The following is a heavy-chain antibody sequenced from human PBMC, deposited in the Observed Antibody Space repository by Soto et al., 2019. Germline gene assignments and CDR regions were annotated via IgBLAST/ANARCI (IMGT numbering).Heavy chain of an antibody. D-gene: IGHD1-7*01. CDR3: ASINWNYDFDY. J-gene: IGHJ4*02. Sequence: PSETLSLTCTVSGGSISSGGYYWSWIRQHPGEGLEWIGYIYYSGSTYYNPSLKSRVTISVDTSKNQFSLKLSSVTAADTAVYYCASINWNYDFDYWGQGTLVTVSS. CDR2: IYYSGST. CDR1: GGSISSGGYY. V-gene: IGHV4-31*03.